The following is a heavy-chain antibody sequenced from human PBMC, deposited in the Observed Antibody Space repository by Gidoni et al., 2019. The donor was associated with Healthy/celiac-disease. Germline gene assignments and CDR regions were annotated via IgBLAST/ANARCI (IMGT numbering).Heavy chain of an antibody. V-gene: IGHV3-30*01. J-gene: IGHJ4*02. D-gene: IGHD3-10*01. CDR2: ISYDGCNN. Sequence: QVQLVASGGGVVQRGWNLRLSGAASACTVSSDAMHWFRQAPGRGLEWVAVISYDGCNNYCADSVKGRFTISRDNSKNTLELQMHSLRAEDTAVYYCAREVRGSGNPTLFYWGQGTRVTVSS. CDR3: AREVRGSGNPTLFY. CDR1: ACTVSSDA.